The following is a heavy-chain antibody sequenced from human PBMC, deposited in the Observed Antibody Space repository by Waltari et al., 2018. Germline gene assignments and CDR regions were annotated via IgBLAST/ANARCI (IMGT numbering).Heavy chain of an antibody. V-gene: IGHV3-21*01. Sequence: EVQLVESGGGLVKPGGSLRLSCAASGFTFSSYSMNWVRQAPGKGREWVSSISSSSSYIYYADSVKGRFTISRDNAKNSLYLQVNSLRAEDTAVYYCARGVEIAAAAHDYWGQGTLVTVSS. CDR1: GFTFSSYS. D-gene: IGHD6-13*01. CDR2: ISSSSSYI. CDR3: ARGVEIAAAAHDY. J-gene: IGHJ4*02.